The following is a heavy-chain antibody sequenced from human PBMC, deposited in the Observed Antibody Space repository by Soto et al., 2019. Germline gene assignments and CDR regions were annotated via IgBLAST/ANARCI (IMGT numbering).Heavy chain of an antibody. Sequence: SETLSLTCTVSVASISSGGYYWSWIRQHPGEGLEWIGYIYYSGSTSYNPSLKSRVTISVDTSKNQFSLKLSSVTDADTAVYYFARGSKYDTSGYPPWFAPWGKGTLVTVSS. CDR1: VASISSGGYY. V-gene: IGHV4-31*03. J-gene: IGHJ5*02. CDR2: IYYSGST. CDR3: ARGSKYDTSGYPPWFAP. D-gene: IGHD3-22*01.